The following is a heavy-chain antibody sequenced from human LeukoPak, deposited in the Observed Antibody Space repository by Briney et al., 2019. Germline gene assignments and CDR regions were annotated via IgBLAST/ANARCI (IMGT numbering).Heavy chain of an antibody. J-gene: IGHJ4*02. CDR3: ARSQWLHD. CDR2: INPSGGST. D-gene: IGHD6-19*01. Sequence: ASVQVSCKASGYTFTTYYIHWVRQAPGQGLEWMGIINPSGGSTSYAQKFQGRVTMTRDTSTSTVYMELSSLRSEDTAIYYCARSQWLHDWGQGTLVTVSS. V-gene: IGHV1-46*01. CDR1: GYTFTTYY.